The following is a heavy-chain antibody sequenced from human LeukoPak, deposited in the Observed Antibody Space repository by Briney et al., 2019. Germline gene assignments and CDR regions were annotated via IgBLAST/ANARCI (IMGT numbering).Heavy chain of an antibody. V-gene: IGHV3-66*01. D-gene: IGHD6-13*01. CDR1: GFTVSSNY. CDR2: IYSGGTT. CDR3: ASPTPSTAAAVSAY. J-gene: IGHJ4*02. Sequence: GGSLRLSCAASGFTVSSNYMNWVRQAPGKGLEWVSVIYSGGTTYYADPVKGRFTISRDNSKNTLYLQMNSLRAEDTAVYYCASPTPSTAAAVSAYWGQGTLVTVSS.